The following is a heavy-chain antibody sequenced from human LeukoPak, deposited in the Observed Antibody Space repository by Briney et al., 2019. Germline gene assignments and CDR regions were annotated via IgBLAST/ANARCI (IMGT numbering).Heavy chain of an antibody. CDR2: IYYSGST. CDR1: GGSISSGGYY. J-gene: IGHJ3*02. D-gene: IGHD2-2*01. V-gene: IGHV4-31*03. Sequence: SQTLSLTCTVSGGSISSGGYYWSWIRQHPGKGLEWIGYIYYSGSTYYNPSLKSRVTISVDTSKNQFSLKLSSVTAADTAVYYCARDYCGSTSCANDAFDIWGQGTMVTVSS. CDR3: ARDYCGSTSCANDAFDI.